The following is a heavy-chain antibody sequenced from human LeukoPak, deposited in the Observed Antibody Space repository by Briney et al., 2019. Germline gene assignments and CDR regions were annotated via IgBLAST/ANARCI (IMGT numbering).Heavy chain of an antibody. CDR1: GGSISSYY. D-gene: IGHD1-14*01. CDR2: IYYSGST. CDR3: ARSGITYYYGMDV. J-gene: IGHJ6*02. Sequence: SETLSLTCTVSGGSISSYYWSWIRQPPGKGLEWIGYIYYSGSTNYNPSLKSRVTIPVDTSKNQFSLKLSSVTAADTAVYYCARSGITYYYGMDVWGQGTTVTVSS. V-gene: IGHV4-59*01.